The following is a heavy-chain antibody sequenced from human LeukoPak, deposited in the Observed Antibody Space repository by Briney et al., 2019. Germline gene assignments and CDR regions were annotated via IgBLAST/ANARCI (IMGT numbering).Heavy chain of an antibody. V-gene: IGHV3-53*01. J-gene: IGHJ1*01. D-gene: IGHD1-26*01. CDR2: IFNGGST. CDR3: ATSIVGLTYDEHFQH. Sequence: GGSLRLSCAASGFAVSSNHMNWVRQAPGEGLEWASVIFNGGSTYYADSVKGRFTISRDNSKNTLYLQMNSLRAEDTAVYYCATSIVGLTYDEHFQHWGQGTLVTVSS. CDR1: GFAVSSNH.